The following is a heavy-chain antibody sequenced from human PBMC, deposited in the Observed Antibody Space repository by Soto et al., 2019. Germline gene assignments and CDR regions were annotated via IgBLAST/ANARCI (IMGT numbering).Heavy chain of an antibody. CDR3: AKEPVGPDWYFDL. Sequence: PGGSLRLSCAASGFTFRSYAMSWVRQAPGKGLEWVSGISGSGIRTHSADSVKGRFTVSRDNSKTTLYLQMNSLRAEDTAVYNCAKEPVGPDWYFDLWGRGTPVTVSS. CDR2: ISGSGIRT. CDR1: GFTFRSYA. V-gene: IGHV3-23*01. J-gene: IGHJ2*01.